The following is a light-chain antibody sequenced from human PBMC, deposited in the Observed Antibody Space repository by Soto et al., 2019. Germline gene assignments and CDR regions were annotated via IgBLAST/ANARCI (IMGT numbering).Light chain of an antibody. J-gene: IGKJ1*01. V-gene: IGKV1-5*01. CDR2: EAS. Sequence: IPVTQSPSTLSASVGDSVPITCRASQSISGWLAWYQQKPGTAPKLLIYEASNLESGVPSRFSGSGSGTEFTPTISSLQPDDFATYYCQQYYSDWTFGQGTKVDNK. CDR3: QQYYSDWT. CDR1: QSISGW.